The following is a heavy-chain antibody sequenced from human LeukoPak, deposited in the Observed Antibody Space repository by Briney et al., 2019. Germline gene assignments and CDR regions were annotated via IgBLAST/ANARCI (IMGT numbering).Heavy chain of an antibody. D-gene: IGHD1-20*01. Sequence: PSETLSLTCAVYGGSFSGYYWSWTRQPPGKGLEWIGEINHSGSTNYNPSLKSRVTISVDTSKNQFSLKLSSVTAADTAVYFCARSRDPHHYNWLRQNWFDPWGQGTLVTVSS. CDR3: ARSRDPHHYNWLRQNWFDP. J-gene: IGHJ5*02. CDR1: GGSFSGYY. V-gene: IGHV4-34*01. CDR2: INHSGST.